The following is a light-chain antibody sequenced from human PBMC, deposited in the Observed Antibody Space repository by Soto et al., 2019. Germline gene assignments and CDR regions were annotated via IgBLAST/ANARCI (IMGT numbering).Light chain of an antibody. V-gene: IGKV3-15*01. CDR3: QHYNASPLA. CDR2: DAS. CDR1: QSVRSN. J-gene: IGKJ4*02. Sequence: EVVMTQSPATLSVSPGERATLSCRASQSVRSNLTWYQQKPGQTPTLLIYDASTRATGIPARFSGSGSDTEFTLTISSLQAEDVAVYYCQHYNASPLAFGGGTRVEMK.